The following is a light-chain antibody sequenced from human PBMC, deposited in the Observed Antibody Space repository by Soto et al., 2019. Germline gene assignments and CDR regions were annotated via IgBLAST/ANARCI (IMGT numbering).Light chain of an antibody. J-gene: IGKJ1*01. CDR2: HAS. CDR1: QSISNW. Sequence: DIQMTPSPSTLPASVVDRVTITCRASQSISNWLAWYQQTPGAAPKVLIYHASNLQSGVPSRFSGSGSGTEFTLTISSLQPDDFATYYCQQYNSYSFGQGTKVDIK. V-gene: IGKV1-5*01. CDR3: QQYNSYS.